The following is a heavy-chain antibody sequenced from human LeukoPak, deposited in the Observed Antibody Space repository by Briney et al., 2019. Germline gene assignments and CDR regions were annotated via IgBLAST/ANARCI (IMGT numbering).Heavy chain of an antibody. CDR1: GGSISSGGYS. Sequence: PSETLSLTCAVSGGSISSGGYSWSWIRQPPGKGLEWIGYIYHSGSTYYNPSLKSRVTISVDRSKNQFSLKLSSVTAADTAVYYCARAGGDGYNKADYWGQGTLVTVSS. V-gene: IGHV4-30-2*01. CDR2: IYHSGST. CDR3: ARAGGDGYNKADY. J-gene: IGHJ4*02. D-gene: IGHD5-24*01.